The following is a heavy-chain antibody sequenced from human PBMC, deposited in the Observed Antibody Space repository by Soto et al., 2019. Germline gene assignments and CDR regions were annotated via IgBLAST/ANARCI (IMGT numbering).Heavy chain of an antibody. J-gene: IGHJ6*02. CDR2: ISAYNGNT. D-gene: IGHD3-3*01. Sequence: ASVKVSCKASGYTFTSYGISWVRQAPGQGLEWMGWISAYNGNTNYAQKLQGRVTMTTDTSTSTAYMELSSLRSEDTAVYYCARDGADYDFWSGYSFYYYGMDAWGQGTTVTVSS. CDR3: ARDGADYDFWSGYSFYYYGMDA. CDR1: GYTFTSYG. V-gene: IGHV1-18*01.